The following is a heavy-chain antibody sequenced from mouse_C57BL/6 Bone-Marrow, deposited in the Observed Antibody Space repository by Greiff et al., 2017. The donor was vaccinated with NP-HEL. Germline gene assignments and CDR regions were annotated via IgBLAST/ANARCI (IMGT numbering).Heavy chain of an antibody. J-gene: IGHJ1*03. CDR2: IHPSDSDT. Sequence: QVQLQQPGAELVKPGASVKVSCKASGYTFTSYWMHWVKQRPGQGLEWIGRIHPSDSDTNYNQKFKDKATLTVDKSSSTAYMQLSSLTSEDSAVYYCARSPDYYGSSDWYFDVWGTGTTVTVSS. D-gene: IGHD1-1*01. CDR3: ARSPDYYGSSDWYFDV. CDR1: GYTFTSYW. V-gene: IGHV1-74*01.